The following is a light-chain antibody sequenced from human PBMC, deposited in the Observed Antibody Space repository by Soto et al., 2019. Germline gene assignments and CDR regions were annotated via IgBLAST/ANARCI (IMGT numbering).Light chain of an antibody. CDR3: QQYNNWPPVT. CDR1: QSVSSN. CDR2: GAS. J-gene: IGKJ1*01. V-gene: IGKV3-15*01. Sequence: EIVMTQSPPTLSVSPGERATLSCRASQSVSSNLAWYQQKPGQAPRLLIYGASTRATGIPARFSGSGSGTEFTLTISSLQSEDLAVYYCQQYNNWPPVTFGQGTKVDIK.